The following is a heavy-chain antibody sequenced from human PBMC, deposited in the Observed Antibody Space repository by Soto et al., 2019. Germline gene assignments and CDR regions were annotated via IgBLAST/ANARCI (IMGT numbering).Heavy chain of an antibody. CDR3: ARDSTYYDFWSGPSPGGMDV. V-gene: IGHV1-2*02. CDR2: INPNSGGT. D-gene: IGHD3-3*01. Sequence: GPSVKVSCKASGYTFTGYYMHWVRQAPGQGLEWMGWINPNSGGTNYAQKFQGRVTMTRDTSISTAYMELSRLRSDDTAVYYCARDSTYYDFWSGPSPGGMDVWGQGTTVTVSS. J-gene: IGHJ6*02. CDR1: GYTFTGYY.